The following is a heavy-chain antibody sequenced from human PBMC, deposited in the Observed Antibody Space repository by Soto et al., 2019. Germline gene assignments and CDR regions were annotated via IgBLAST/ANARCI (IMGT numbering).Heavy chain of an antibody. CDR3: ARGPYYNFRNGNYYYYYAMDV. CDR2: INHSGVA. D-gene: IGHD3-3*01. J-gene: IGHJ6*02. V-gene: IGHV4-34*01. Sequence: PSETLSLTCAVYGGSFSCYFWSWIRQPPGKGLEWIGEINHSGVANYNPSLKSRVTISVDTSKNQFSLKLTSMTAAGTAIYYCARGPYYNFRNGNYYYYYAMDVWGQGTTVTVSS. CDR1: GGSFSCYF.